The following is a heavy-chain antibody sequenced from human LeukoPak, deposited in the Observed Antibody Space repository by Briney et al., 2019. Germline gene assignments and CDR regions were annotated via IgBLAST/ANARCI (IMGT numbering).Heavy chain of an antibody. Sequence: AGGSLRLSCAASGFTFSSYAMHWVRQAPGKGLEWVAVISYDGSNKYYADSVKGRFTISRDNSKNTLYLQMNSLRAEDTAVYYCAKDNDFWSGYYAYYYMDVWGKGTTVTVSS. V-gene: IGHV3-30-3*01. CDR2: ISYDGSNK. J-gene: IGHJ6*03. CDR3: AKDNDFWSGYYAYYYMDV. CDR1: GFTFSSYA. D-gene: IGHD3-3*01.